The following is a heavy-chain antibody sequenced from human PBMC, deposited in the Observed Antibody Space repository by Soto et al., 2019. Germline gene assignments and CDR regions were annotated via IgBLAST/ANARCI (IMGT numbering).Heavy chain of an antibody. D-gene: IGHD6-13*01. CDR2: IKQDGSEK. CDR3: ASLIAAAGYYYYYGMDV. Sequence: GGSLRLSCAASGFTFSSYWMSRVRQAPGKGLEWVANIKQDGSEKYYVDSVKGRFTISRDNAKNSLYLQMNSLRAEDTAVYYCASLIAAAGYYYYYGMDVWGQGTTVTVSS. J-gene: IGHJ6*02. CDR1: GFTFSSYW. V-gene: IGHV3-7*01.